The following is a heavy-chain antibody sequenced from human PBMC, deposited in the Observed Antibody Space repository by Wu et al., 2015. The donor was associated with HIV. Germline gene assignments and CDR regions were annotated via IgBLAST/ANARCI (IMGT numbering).Heavy chain of an antibody. CDR2: INPNSGGT. Sequence: QVQLVQSGAEVKKPGASVKVSCKASGYSFSDYYIHWVRQAPGRGLEWMGWINPNSGGTHYVQKSQGRVTMTRDTSISTAYMELKRLKSDDTAVYYCVRDRRGGGPFGESLAFWGQGTLVTVSS. D-gene: IGHD3-10*01. CDR1: GYSFSDYY. V-gene: IGHV1-2*02. J-gene: IGHJ4*02. CDR3: VRDRRGGGPFGESLAF.